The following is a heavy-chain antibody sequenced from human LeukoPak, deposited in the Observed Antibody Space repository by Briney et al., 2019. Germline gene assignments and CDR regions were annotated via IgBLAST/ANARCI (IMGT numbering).Heavy chain of an antibody. D-gene: IGHD6-19*01. J-gene: IGHJ2*01. V-gene: IGHV3-21*01. CDR2: ISGSSSYI. CDR3: ARSDRRSSGFYYWYFDL. CDR1: GFTFSDYS. Sequence: GGSLRLSCAASGFTFSDYSMNWVRQAPGKGLEWVSSISGSSSYIYYADSVKGRFTISRDNARNSLYLHMNSLRAEDTAVFYCARSDRRSSGFYYWYFDLWGRGTLVSVSS.